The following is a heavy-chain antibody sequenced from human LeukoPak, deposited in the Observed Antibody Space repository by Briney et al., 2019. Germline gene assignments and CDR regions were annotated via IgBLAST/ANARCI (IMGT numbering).Heavy chain of an antibody. CDR3: AREPSHSSSGAFDI. D-gene: IGHD6-6*01. Sequence: SETLSLTCTVSGGSISSYYWSWIRQPPGKGLEWIGYIYYSGTTNYNPSLKSRVTISVDTSKNQFSLKLSSVTAVDTAVYYCAREPSHSSSGAFDIWGQGTMVTVSS. CDR1: GGSISSYY. V-gene: IGHV4-59*12. J-gene: IGHJ3*02. CDR2: IYYSGTT.